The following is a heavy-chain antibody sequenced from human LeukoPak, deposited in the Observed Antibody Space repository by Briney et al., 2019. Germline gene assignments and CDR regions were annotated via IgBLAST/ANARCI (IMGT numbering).Heavy chain of an antibody. V-gene: IGHV1-18*04. CDR3: ARGGPGWDSSSWYNY. D-gene: IGHD6-13*01. CDR2: ISAYNGNR. Sequence: ASVKVSCKASGHSFITFNSHWVRQAPGQGLEWMGWISAYNGNRNYAQKLQGRVTMTTDTSTSTAYMELRSLRSDDTAVYYCARGGPGWDSSSWYNYWGQGTLVTVSS. J-gene: IGHJ4*02. CDR1: GHSFITFN.